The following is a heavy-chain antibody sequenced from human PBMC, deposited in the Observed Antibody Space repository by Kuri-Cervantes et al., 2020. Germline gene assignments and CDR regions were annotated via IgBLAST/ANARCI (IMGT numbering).Heavy chain of an antibody. D-gene: IGHD3-16*01. CDR1: GYTFSGYY. Sequence: ASVKVSCKASGYTFSGYYIHWVRQAPGQGLEWMGWINPRSGGTDYNQRFQGRVSMTRDTSISTAYMELNSLRSDDTAVYYCAREGPLRDISFDLWGQGTLVTVSS. CDR3: AREGPLRDISFDL. J-gene: IGHJ4*02. V-gene: IGHV1-2*02. CDR2: INPRSGGT.